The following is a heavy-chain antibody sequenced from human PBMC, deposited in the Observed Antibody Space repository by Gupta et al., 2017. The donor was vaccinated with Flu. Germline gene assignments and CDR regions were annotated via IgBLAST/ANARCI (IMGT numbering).Heavy chain of an antibody. CDR3: ARWGYSNSADDSGG. V-gene: IGHV4-61*02. CDR1: GASISSGDCF. Sequence: QVQLQESGPRLVKPSPTLSLTCTVSGASISSGDCFWNWIRQPAGKGLEWIGRIYGTNGDTYYNPYLKSRVTMSVETSNNQFSLSLRAVTAADTAIEDCARWGYSNSADDSGGWGQGIRVTVSS. CDR2: IYGTNGDT. J-gene: IGHJ4*02. D-gene: IGHD6-6*01.